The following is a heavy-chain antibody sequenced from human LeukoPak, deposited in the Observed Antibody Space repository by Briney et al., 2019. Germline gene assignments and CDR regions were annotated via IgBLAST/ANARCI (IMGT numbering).Heavy chain of an antibody. CDR2: IKQDVSEK. D-gene: IGHD1-1*01. J-gene: IGHJ4*02. Sequence: GGSLRLSCAASGFTLSSYWMSWVRQAPGKGLEWVANIKQDVSEKYYVDSVKGRFTISRDNAKNSLYLQMNSLRAEDTAVYYCARGRPIWNDGCFDYWGQGTLVTVSS. V-gene: IGHV3-7*04. CDR1: GFTLSSYW. CDR3: ARGRPIWNDGCFDY.